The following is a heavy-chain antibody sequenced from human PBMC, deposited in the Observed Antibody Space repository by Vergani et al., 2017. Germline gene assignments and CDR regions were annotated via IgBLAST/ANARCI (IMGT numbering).Heavy chain of an antibody. J-gene: IGHJ4*02. CDR2: ISGSGGST. Sequence: EVQLLESGGGLVQPGGSLRLSCAASGFTFNIYAMSWVRQAPGKGLEWVSAISGSGGSTYYADSVKGRFTISRDNSKNTLYLQMNSLRAEDTAVYYCAKIKEPGIAAAGEFDYWGQGTLVTVSS. CDR1: GFTFNIYA. D-gene: IGHD6-13*01. CDR3: AKIKEPGIAAAGEFDY. V-gene: IGHV3-23*01.